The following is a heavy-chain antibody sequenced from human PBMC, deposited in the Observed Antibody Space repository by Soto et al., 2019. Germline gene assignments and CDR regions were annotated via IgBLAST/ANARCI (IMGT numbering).Heavy chain of an antibody. CDR3: ARVQDSSGYYQYFQH. J-gene: IGHJ1*01. CDR2: ISYDGSNK. CDR1: GFTFSSYA. V-gene: IGHV3-30-3*01. D-gene: IGHD3-22*01. Sequence: QVQLVESGGGVVQPGRSLRLSCAASGFTFSSYAMHWVRQAPGKGLGWVAVISYDGSNKYYADSVKGRFTISRDNSKNTLYLQMNSLRAEDTAVYYCARVQDSSGYYQYFQHWGQGTLVTVSS.